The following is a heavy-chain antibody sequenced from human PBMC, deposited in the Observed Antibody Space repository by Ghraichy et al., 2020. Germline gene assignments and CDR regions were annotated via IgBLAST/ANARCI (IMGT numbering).Heavy chain of an antibody. V-gene: IGHV1-8*01. J-gene: IGHJ4*02. CDR3: ARAGVGIQWLVFGLGDY. Sequence: ASVKVSCKASGYTFTSYDINWVRQATGQGLEWMGWMNPNSGNTGYAQKFQGRVTMTRNTSISTAYMELSSLRSEDTAVYYCARAGVGIQWLVFGLGDYWGQGTLVTVSS. CDR1: GYTFTSYD. D-gene: IGHD6-19*01. CDR2: MNPNSGNT.